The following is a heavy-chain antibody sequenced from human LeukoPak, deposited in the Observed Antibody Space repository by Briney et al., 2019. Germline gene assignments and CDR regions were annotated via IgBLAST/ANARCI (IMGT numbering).Heavy chain of an antibody. CDR3: ARLYDSSGYPDY. J-gene: IGHJ4*02. CDR1: GYSFTTYW. CDR2: IYPGDSDT. V-gene: IGHV5-51*01. Sequence: GESLKISCKGSGYSFTTYWIGWVRQMPGQGLEWMGIIYPGDSDTRYSPSFQGQVTISADKSITTAYLQWSSLKASDTAMYYCARLYDSSGYPDYWGQGTLVTVPS. D-gene: IGHD3-22*01.